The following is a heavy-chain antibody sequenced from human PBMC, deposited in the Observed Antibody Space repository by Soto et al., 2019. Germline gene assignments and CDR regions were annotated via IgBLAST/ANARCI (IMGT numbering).Heavy chain of an antibody. D-gene: IGHD2-15*01. CDR3: ARQDYCSGGSCYLFSWSAP. J-gene: IGHJ5*02. CDR2: IYYSGST. Sequence: QLQLQESGPGLVKPSETLSLTCTVSGGSISSSSYYWGWIRQPPGKGLEWIGSIYYSGSTYYNPSLKSRVTLSVDTSKNQFSLKLSSVTAADTAVYYCARQDYCSGGSCYLFSWSAPWGQGTLVTVSS. V-gene: IGHV4-39*01. CDR1: GGSISSSSYY.